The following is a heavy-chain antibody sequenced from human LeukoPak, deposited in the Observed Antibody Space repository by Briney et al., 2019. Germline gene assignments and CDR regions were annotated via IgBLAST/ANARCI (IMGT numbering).Heavy chain of an antibody. J-gene: IGHJ4*02. CDR2: ISGSGGST. V-gene: IGHV3-23*01. D-gene: IGHD3-22*01. Sequence: GGSLRLSCAASGFTFSSYAMSWVRQAPGKGLEWVSAISGSGGSTYYADSVKGRFTISRDNSKNTLYLQMNSLRAEDTAVYYCAKDVVRYYDSSGYYSFDYWGQGTLVTVS. CDR1: GFTFSSYA. CDR3: AKDVVRYYDSSGYYSFDY.